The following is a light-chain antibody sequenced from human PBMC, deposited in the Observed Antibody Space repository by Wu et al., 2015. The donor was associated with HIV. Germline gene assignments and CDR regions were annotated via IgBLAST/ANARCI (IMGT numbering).Light chain of an antibody. CDR1: QSVSSY. J-gene: IGKJ2*01. Sequence: EIVLTQSPATLSLSPGERATLSCRASQSVSSYLAWYQQKPGQAPRVLIYETSSRATGIPDRFSGSGSGTDFTLTISRLEPEDFTVYYCQRYGSSPYTFGQGTKLEIK. CDR3: QRYGSSPYT. CDR2: ETS. V-gene: IGKV3-20*01.